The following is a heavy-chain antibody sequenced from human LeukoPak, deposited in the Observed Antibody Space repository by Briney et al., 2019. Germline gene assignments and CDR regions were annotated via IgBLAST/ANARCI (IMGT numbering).Heavy chain of an antibody. V-gene: IGHV1-8*01. J-gene: IGHJ4*02. Sequence: ASVKVSCKASGYTFTSYDINWVRQATGQGLEWMGWMNPNSGNTGYAQKFRGRVTMTRNTSISTAYMELSSLRSEDTAVYYCAYGGYSYGEFDYWGQGTLVTVSS. CDR1: GYTFTSYD. D-gene: IGHD5-18*01. CDR3: AYGGYSYGEFDY. CDR2: MNPNSGNT.